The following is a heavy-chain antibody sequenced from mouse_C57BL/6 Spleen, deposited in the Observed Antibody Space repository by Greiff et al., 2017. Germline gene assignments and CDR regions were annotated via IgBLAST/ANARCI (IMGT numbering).Heavy chain of an antibody. CDR1: GFSLTSYG. CDR3: ARTLPYYYGSSYDSYYAMDY. Sequence: VQLQQSGPGLVQPSQSLSITCTVSGFSLTSYGVHWVRQSPGKGLEWLGVIWSGGSTDYNAAFISRLSISKDNSKSQVFFKMNSLQADDTAIYYCARTLPYYYGSSYDSYYAMDYWGQGTSVTVSS. J-gene: IGHJ4*01. CDR2: IWSGGST. V-gene: IGHV2-2*01. D-gene: IGHD1-1*01.